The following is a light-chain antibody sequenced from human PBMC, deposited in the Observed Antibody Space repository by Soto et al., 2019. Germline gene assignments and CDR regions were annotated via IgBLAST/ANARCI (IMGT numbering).Light chain of an antibody. V-gene: IGKV3-11*01. CDR3: QQRSSWPIT. CDR2: DTS. Sequence: EIVLTQSPVTLSLSPGERATLSCRASQSISRYSAWYQQKPGQAPRLLIYDTSSRATGVPARFSGSGFGTDFTLTISRLEPEDFAVYYCQQRSSWPITFGQGTRLEMK. CDR1: QSISRY. J-gene: IGKJ5*01.